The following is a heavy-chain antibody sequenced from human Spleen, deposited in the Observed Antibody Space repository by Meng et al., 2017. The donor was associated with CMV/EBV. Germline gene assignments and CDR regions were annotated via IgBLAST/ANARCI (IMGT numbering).Heavy chain of an antibody. CDR2: IYYSGST. D-gene: IGHD3-10*01. V-gene: IGHV4-39*07. CDR1: GGSISSSSYY. CDR3: ARGLPLGELSNWFDP. Sequence: GSLRLSCTVSGGSISSSSYYWGWIRQPPGKGLEWIGSIYYSGSTYYNPSLKSRVAISVDTSKNQFSLKLSSVTAADTAVYYCARGLPLGELSNWFDPWGQGTLVTVSS. J-gene: IGHJ5*02.